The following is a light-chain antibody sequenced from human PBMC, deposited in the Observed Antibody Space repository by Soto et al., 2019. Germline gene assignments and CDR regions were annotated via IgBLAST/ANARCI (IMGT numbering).Light chain of an antibody. CDR2: GAS. V-gene: IGKV3-20*01. Sequence: EIVLTQSPGTLSLSPGERATLSCRASQSVSNNYLAWYQQKPGQPPRLLIYGASSRATGIPDRFSGSGYGTDFTLTISRLEPEDFAVYYCQQFGASLTWTFGQGTKVDIK. CDR3: QQFGASLTWT. J-gene: IGKJ1*01. CDR1: QSVSNNY.